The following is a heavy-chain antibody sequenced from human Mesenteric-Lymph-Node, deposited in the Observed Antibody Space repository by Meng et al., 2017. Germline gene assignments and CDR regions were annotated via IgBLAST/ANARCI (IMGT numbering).Heavy chain of an antibody. J-gene: IGHJ4*02. CDR1: GDSISSDIW. CDR3: GRDQGRELINH. Sequence: LQLHKSCPGLVQPSGTLTLTCTVSGDSISSDIWWSWVRQPPGKGLEWIGEVYHRGDTNYNPSLKSRVDISVDKSKTQFYLSLFSVTAADTAVYYCGRDQGRELINHWGQGTLVTVSS. V-gene: IGHV4-4*02. D-gene: IGHD1-7*01. CDR2: VYHRGDT.